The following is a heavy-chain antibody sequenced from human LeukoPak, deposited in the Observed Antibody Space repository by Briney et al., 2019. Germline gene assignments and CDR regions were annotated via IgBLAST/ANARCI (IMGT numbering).Heavy chain of an antibody. V-gene: IGHV3-30*04. CDR3: ARGGLYSSSWNWFDP. J-gene: IGHJ5*02. D-gene: IGHD6-13*01. CDR1: GFTFSSYA. Sequence: PGGSLRLSCAASGFTFSSYAMHWVRQAPGKGLEWVAVISYDGSNKYYADSVKGRFTISRDNSKNTLYLQMNSLRAEDTAVYYCARGGLYSSSWNWFDPWGQGTLVTVSS. CDR2: ISYDGSNK.